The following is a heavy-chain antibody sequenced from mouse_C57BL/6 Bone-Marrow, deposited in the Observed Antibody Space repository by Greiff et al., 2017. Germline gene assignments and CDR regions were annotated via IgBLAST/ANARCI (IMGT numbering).Heavy chain of an antibody. CDR1: GYTFTSYW. CDR2: IYPGSGST. CDR3: ARLGITTVVAKDYAMDY. Sequence: QVQLQQPGAELVKPGASVKMSCKASGYTFTSYWITWVKQRPGQGLEWIGDIYPGSGSTNYNEKFKSKATLTVDTSSSTAYMQLSSLTSEDSAVXYCARLGITTVVAKDYAMDYWGQGTSVTVSS. V-gene: IGHV1-55*01. D-gene: IGHD1-1*01. J-gene: IGHJ4*01.